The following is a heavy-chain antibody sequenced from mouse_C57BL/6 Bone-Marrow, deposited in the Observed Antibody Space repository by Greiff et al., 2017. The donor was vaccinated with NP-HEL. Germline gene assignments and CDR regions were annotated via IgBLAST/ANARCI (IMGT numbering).Heavy chain of an antibody. D-gene: IGHD2-4*01. CDR3: AREGGLRRRTYAMDY. CDR1: GFTFSDYY. Sequence: KLVESEGGLVQPGSSMKLSCTASGFTFSDYYMAWVRQVPEKGLEWVANINYDGSSTYYLDSLKSRFIISRDNAKNILYLQMRSLKSEDTATYYCAREGGLRRRTYAMDYWGQGTSVTVSS. V-gene: IGHV5-16*01. J-gene: IGHJ4*01. CDR2: INYDGSST.